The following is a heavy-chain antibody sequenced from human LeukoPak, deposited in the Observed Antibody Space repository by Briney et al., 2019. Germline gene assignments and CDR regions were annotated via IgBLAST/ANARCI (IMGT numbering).Heavy chain of an antibody. J-gene: IGHJ2*01. CDR3: ARVYYSSSYDYWYFDL. Sequence: SETLSLTCAVSGDSISSSNWWSWVRQPPGKGLEWIGEIYHSGSTNYNPSLKSRVTISVDTSKNQFSLKLSSVTAADTAVYYCARVYYSSSYDYWYFDLWGRGTLVTVSS. D-gene: IGHD6-13*01. CDR1: GDSISSSNW. V-gene: IGHV4-4*02. CDR2: IYHSGST.